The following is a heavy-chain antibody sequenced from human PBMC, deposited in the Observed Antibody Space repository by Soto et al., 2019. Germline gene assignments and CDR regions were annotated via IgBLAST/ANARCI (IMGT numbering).Heavy chain of an antibody. CDR3: ARYSGSSLDYYYYMDV. CDR2: ISSSGSTI. CDR1: GFTFSDYY. V-gene: IGHV3-11*01. D-gene: IGHD6-6*01. J-gene: IGHJ6*03. Sequence: QVQLVESGGGLVKPGGSLRLSCAGSGFTFSDYYVSWIRQAPGKGLEWVSYISSSGSTIYHADSVKGRFTISRDNAKNSLYLQMNSLRAEDTAVYYCARYSGSSLDYYYYMDVWGKGTTVTVSS.